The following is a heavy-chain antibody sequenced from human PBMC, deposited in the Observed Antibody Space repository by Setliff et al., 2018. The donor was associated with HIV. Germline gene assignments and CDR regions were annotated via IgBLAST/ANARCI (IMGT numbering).Heavy chain of an antibody. J-gene: IGHJ4*02. D-gene: IGHD6-19*01. Sequence: GGSLRLSCAASGFTFSSHWMSWVRQAPGKGLEWVASIKDDGTNKQYADSVKGRFAISRDNSKNTLYLQMNSLRVEDTAVYYCASDQQWLAQGWGGPHYWGQGTLVTVSS. CDR1: GFTFSSHW. CDR3: ASDQQWLAQGWGGPHY. V-gene: IGHV3-7*01. CDR2: IKDDGTNK.